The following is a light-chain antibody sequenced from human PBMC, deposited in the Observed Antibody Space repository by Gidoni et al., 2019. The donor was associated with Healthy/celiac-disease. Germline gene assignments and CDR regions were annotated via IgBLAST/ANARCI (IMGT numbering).Light chain of an antibody. J-gene: IGKJ1*01. CDR2: AAS. CDR1: QSISSY. Sequence: DIQMTQSPSSLSASVGDRVTITCRASQSISSYLNWYQQKPGKAPKLLIYAASSFQSGVPSRFSGSGSGTDFTLTISSLQPEDFATYYCQQSYSRTFGQGTKVEIK. CDR3: QQSYSRT. V-gene: IGKV1-39*01.